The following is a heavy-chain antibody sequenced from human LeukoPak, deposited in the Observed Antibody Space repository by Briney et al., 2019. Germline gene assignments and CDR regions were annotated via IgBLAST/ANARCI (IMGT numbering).Heavy chain of an antibody. J-gene: IGHJ4*02. Sequence: GASVKVSCKASGYTFTGYYMHWVRQAPGQGLERMGWINPNSGGTNYAQKFQGRVTMTRDTSISTAYMELSRLRSDDTAVYYCARDLFSGSYHPFDYWGQGTLVTVSS. D-gene: IGHD1-26*01. CDR1: GYTFTGYY. CDR3: ARDLFSGSYHPFDY. V-gene: IGHV1-2*02. CDR2: INPNSGGT.